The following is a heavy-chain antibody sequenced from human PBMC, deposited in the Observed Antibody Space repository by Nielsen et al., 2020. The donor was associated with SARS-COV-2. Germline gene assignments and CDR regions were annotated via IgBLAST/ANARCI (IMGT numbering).Heavy chain of an antibody. CDR1: GFTFEDYG. CDR2: FNSNGGDT. D-gene: IGHD5-24*01. J-gene: IGHJ4*02. Sequence: GESLKISCAASGFTFEDYGMSWVRQVPGKGLEWVSGFNSNGGDTGYADSVKGRFTISRDNAKNSVFLHMNSLRVEDTAVYYCARGQMATIRLSDYWGQGTLVTVSS. V-gene: IGHV3-20*04. CDR3: ARGQMATIRLSDY.